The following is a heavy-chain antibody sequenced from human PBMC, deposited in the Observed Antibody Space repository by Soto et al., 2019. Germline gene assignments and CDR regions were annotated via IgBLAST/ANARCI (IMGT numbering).Heavy chain of an antibody. J-gene: IGHJ6*03. V-gene: IGHV4-59*01. Sequence: PSETLSLTCTVSGGSISSYYWSWIRQPPGKGLEWIGYIYYSGSTNYNPSVKSRVTISVDTSKNQFSLKLSSVTAADTAVYYCARVGGGWLVREDYYYYMDVWGKGTTVTVSS. D-gene: IGHD6-19*01. CDR1: GGSISSYY. CDR3: ARVGGGWLVREDYYYYMDV. CDR2: IYYSGST.